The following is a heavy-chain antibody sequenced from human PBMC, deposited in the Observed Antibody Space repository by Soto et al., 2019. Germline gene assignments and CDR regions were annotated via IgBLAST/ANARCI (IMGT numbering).Heavy chain of an antibody. CDR3: ARGSWVEAPRITMVRSDNWFDP. V-gene: IGHV1-3*01. CDR2: INAGNGNT. J-gene: IGHJ5*02. CDR1: GYTFTSYA. Sequence: QVQLVQSGAEVKKPGASVKVSCKASGYTFTSYAMHWVRQAPGQRLEWMGWINAGNGNTKYSQKLQGRVTITRDTSASTAYMELSSLRSEDTAVYYCARGSWVEAPRITMVRSDNWFDPWGQGTLVTVSS. D-gene: IGHD3-10*01.